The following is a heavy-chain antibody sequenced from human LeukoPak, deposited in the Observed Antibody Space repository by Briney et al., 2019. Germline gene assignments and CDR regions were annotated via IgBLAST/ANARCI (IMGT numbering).Heavy chain of an antibody. D-gene: IGHD1-26*01. CDR3: ARDGIVGATNFDY. J-gene: IGHJ4*02. V-gene: IGHV3-74*01. Sequence: GGSLTLSCAASGFTFSSYWMHWPRQAPGKALVWVSRINSDGSTTNYADYVKGRFTISRDNAKNTLYLQMNSLRAEDTAVYYCARDGIVGATNFDYWGQGTLVTVSS. CDR1: GFTFSSYW. CDR2: INSDGSTT.